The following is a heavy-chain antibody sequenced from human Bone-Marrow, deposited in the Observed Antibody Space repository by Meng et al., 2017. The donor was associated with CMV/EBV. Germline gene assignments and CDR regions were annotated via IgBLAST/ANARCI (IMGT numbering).Heavy chain of an antibody. J-gene: IGHJ6*02. CDR1: GFTFSSYD. Sequence: GGSLRLSCAASGFTFSSYDMHWVRQATGKGLEWVSAIGTAGDTYYPGSVKGRFTISRENAKNSLYLQMNSLRAGDTAVYYCARSLYSTSSRGSGMDVCGQGSTVTVSS. D-gene: IGHD6-6*01. CDR2: IGTAGDT. CDR3: ARSLYSTSSRGSGMDV. V-gene: IGHV3-13*01.